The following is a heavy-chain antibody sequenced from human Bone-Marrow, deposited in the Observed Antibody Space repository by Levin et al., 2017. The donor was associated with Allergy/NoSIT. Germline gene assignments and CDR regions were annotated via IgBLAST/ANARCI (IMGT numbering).Heavy chain of an antibody. Sequence: LTCAASGISVSNNHMSWVRQAPGKGLECVAGIYSGGDTYQSDSVKSRFTVSRDNSKNTVYLHMSNLRGDDTAVYYCARGYKSGLSFGWGQGTLVTVSS. CDR2: IYSGGDT. CDR1: GISVSNNH. J-gene: IGHJ4*02. CDR3: ARGYKSGLSFG. D-gene: IGHD5-12*01. V-gene: IGHV3-66*01.